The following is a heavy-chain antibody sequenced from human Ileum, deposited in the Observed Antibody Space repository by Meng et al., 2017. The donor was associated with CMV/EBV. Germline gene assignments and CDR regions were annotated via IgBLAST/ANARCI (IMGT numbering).Heavy chain of an antibody. Sequence: TFSSYYMHWVRQAPGQGLEWMGIIHPSGGSTSYAQKFQGRVTMTRDTSTSTVYMELSSLRSEHTAVYYCARATYYYGSGSYYPTLDYWGQGTLVTVSS. D-gene: IGHD3-10*01. CDR1: TFSSYY. CDR3: ARATYYYGSGSYYPTLDY. V-gene: IGHV1-46*01. CDR2: IHPSGGST. J-gene: IGHJ4*02.